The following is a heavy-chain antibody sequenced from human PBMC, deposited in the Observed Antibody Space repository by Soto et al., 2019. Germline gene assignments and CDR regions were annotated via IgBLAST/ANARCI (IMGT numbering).Heavy chain of an antibody. CDR3: AKDRGLVLSFYFDY. CDR1: GFTFVDYA. V-gene: IGHV3-9*01. Sequence: EVQLVESGGGLVQPGRSLRLSCAASGFTFVDYAMHWVRQAPGRGLEWVSGISWNSGSIGYAESVKGRFTISRDNAKTSLYLQMNSLRAEDTALYYCAKDRGLVLSFYFDYWGQGTLVTVSS. D-gene: IGHD6-19*01. CDR2: ISWNSGSI. J-gene: IGHJ4*02.